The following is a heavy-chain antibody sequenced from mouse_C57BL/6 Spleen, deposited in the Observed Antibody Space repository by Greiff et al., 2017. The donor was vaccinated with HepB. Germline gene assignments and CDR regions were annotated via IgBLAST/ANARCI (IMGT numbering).Heavy chain of an antibody. Sequence: EVHLVESGGGLVKPGGSLKLSCAASGFTFSSYAMSWVRQTPEKRLEWVATISDGGSYTYYPDNVKGRFTISRDNAKNNLYLQMSHLKSEDTAMYYCAREDYGFLFDYWGQGTTLTVSS. CDR1: GFTFSSYA. CDR3: AREDYGFLFDY. J-gene: IGHJ2*01. CDR2: ISDGGSYT. V-gene: IGHV5-4*01. D-gene: IGHD1-1*01.